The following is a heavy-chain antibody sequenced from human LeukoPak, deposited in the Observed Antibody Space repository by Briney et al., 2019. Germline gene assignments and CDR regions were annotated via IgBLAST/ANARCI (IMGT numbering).Heavy chain of an antibody. CDR2: FDPEDGET. D-gene: IGHD2-2*01. Sequence: ASVKVSCKVSGYTLTELSMHWVRQAPGKGLEWMGGFDPEDGETIYAQKFQGRVTMTEDTSTDTAYMELSSLRSEDTAVYYCATQLLSIQYFQHWGQGTLVTASS. V-gene: IGHV1-24*01. CDR3: ATQLLSIQYFQH. CDR1: GYTLTELS. J-gene: IGHJ1*01.